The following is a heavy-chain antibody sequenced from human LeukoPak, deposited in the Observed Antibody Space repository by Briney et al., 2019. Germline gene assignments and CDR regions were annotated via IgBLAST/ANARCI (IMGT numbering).Heavy chain of an antibody. J-gene: IGHJ4*02. Sequence: KTSETLSLTCTVSGDSISSYYCSWIRQPPGKGLEWIGRIYTSGSTNYNPSLEGRVTMSVDTSKNQFSLKLSSVTAADTAVYYCARVLPKGGHYGDYGFDYWGQGTLVTVSS. CDR1: GDSISSYY. D-gene: IGHD4-17*01. CDR3: ARVLPKGGHYGDYGFDY. V-gene: IGHV4-4*07. CDR2: IYTSGST.